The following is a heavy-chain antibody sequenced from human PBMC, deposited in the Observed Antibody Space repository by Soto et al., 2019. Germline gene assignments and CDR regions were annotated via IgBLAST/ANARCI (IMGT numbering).Heavy chain of an antibody. CDR1: GGSFSVYY. V-gene: IGHV4-34*01. CDR2: INHSGST. Sequence: AETLSLTCSVYGGSFSVYYWSWIRQPPGKGLEWIGEINHSGSTNYNPSLKSRVTISVDTSKNQFSLKLSSVTAADTAVYYCARLGYYNRVNWFDPWGQGNLVTVSS. D-gene: IGHD1-1*01. CDR3: ARLGYYNRVNWFDP. J-gene: IGHJ5*02.